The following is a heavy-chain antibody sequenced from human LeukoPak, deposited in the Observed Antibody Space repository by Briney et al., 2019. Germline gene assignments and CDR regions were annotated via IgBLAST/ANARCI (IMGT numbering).Heavy chain of an antibody. J-gene: IGHJ3*02. CDR3: AGGHYYDFWSGSDAFDI. CDR1: GGTFSSYA. V-gene: IGHV1-69*06. D-gene: IGHD3-3*01. Sequence: GASVKVSCKASGGTFSSYAISWVRQAPGQGLEWVGGIIPIFGTANYAQKFQGRVTITADKSTSTAYMELSSLRSEDTAVYYCAGGHYYDFWSGSDAFDIWGQGAMVTVSS. CDR2: IIPIFGTA.